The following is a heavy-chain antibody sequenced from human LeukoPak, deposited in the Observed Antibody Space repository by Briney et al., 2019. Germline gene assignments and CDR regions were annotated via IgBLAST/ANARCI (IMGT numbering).Heavy chain of an antibody. V-gene: IGHV1-69*01. Sequence: SVKVSCKASGGTFSSYAISWVRQAPGQGLEWMGGIIPIFGTANYAQKFQGRVTITADESTSTAYMELSSLRSEDTAVYYCARGVGKGDYVWGSYRPFDYWGQGTLVTVSS. J-gene: IGHJ4*02. CDR3: ARGVGKGDYVWGSYRPFDY. CDR1: GGTFSSYA. CDR2: IIPIFGTA. D-gene: IGHD3-16*02.